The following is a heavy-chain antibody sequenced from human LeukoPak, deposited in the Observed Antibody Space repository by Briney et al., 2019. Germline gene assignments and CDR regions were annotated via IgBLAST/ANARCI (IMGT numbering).Heavy chain of an antibody. CDR2: IIPIFGTA. CDR1: GYTFTGYY. Sequence: SVKVSCKASGYTFTGYYMHWVRQAPGQGLEWIGGIIPIFGTANYAQKFQGRVTITADKSTSTAYMELSSLRSEDTAVYYCARDTRGFDWLLYGFDYWGQGTLVTVSS. CDR3: ARDTRGFDWLLYGFDY. D-gene: IGHD3-9*01. V-gene: IGHV1-69*06. J-gene: IGHJ4*02.